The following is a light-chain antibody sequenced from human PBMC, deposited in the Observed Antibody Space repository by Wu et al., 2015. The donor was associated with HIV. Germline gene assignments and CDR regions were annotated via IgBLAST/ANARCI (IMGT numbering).Light chain of an antibody. J-gene: IGKJ5*01. CDR1: VSSX. Sequence: VSSXLAWYQAEAWPGVPRLLIFRCINQGHWYPSQGSSGSGSGTEFTLIISSLQSEDFAVYYCQHYNNWLPGITFGQGTRLEMK. CDR3: QHYNNWLPGIT. CDR2: RCI. V-gene: IGKV3-15*01.